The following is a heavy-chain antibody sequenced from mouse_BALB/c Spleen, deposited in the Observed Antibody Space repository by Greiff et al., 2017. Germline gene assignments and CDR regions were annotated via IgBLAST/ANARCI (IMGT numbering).Heavy chain of an antibody. V-gene: IGHV1-63*01. J-gene: IGHJ4*01. CDR2: IYPGSGNT. CDR1: GYAFTNYW. CDR3: ARWGGYAMDY. Sequence: QVQLQQSGAELVRPGTSVKISCKASGYAFTNYWLGWVKQRPGHGLEWIGDIYPGSGNTYYNEKFKGKATLTADKSSSTAYMQLSSLTSEDSAVYFCARWGGYAMDYWGQGTSVTVSS.